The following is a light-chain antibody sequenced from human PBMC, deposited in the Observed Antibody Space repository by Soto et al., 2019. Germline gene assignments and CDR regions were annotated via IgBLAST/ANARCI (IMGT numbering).Light chain of an antibody. CDR2: AAS. CDR1: QSISSY. J-gene: IGKJ2*02. V-gene: IGKV1-39*01. CDR3: QQSYSTPGT. Sequence: DIPMTQSPSSLSASVGDRVTITCRASQSISSYLNWYRQKPGKAPNLLIYAASSLQSGVPSRFSGSGSGTDFTLTISSLQPEDFATYYCQQSYSTPGTFGQGTKLEI.